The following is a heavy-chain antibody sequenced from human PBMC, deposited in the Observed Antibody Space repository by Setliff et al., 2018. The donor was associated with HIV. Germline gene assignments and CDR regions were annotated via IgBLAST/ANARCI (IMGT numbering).Heavy chain of an antibody. D-gene: IGHD5-18*01. CDR2: VYHSGST. Sequence: PSETLSLTCAVSGGSISSSNWWSWVRQPPGKGLEWIGEVYHSGSTNYNPSLKSRVTISVDKSKNQFSLKLTSVTAADTAVYYCARGNGYSYRWADAFDLWGQGTMVTVS. V-gene: IGHV4-4*02. CDR1: GGSISSSNW. J-gene: IGHJ3*01. CDR3: ARGNGYSYRWADAFDL.